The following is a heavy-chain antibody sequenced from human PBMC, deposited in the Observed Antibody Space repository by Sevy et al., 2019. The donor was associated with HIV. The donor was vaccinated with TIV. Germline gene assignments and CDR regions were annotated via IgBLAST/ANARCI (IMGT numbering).Heavy chain of an antibody. Sequence: GGSLRLSCAASGFTVSSNYMSWVRQAPGKGLEWVSVIYSGGSTYYADSVKGRFTISIDNAKNTLYLQMSSLRAEDTAVYYCARDRIVGGSGYYYYYGMDVWGQGTTVTVSS. CDR3: ARDRIVGGSGYYYYYGMDV. D-gene: IGHD1-26*01. CDR1: GFTVSSNY. V-gene: IGHV3-53*01. CDR2: IYSGGST. J-gene: IGHJ6*02.